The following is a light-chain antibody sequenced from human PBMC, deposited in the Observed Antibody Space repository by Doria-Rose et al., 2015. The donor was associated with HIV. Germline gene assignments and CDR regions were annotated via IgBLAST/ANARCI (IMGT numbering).Light chain of an antibody. CDR2: DGS. V-gene: IGKV3-20*01. CDR3: HQYGTSWT. J-gene: IGKJ1*01. CDR1: QSFSSTY. Sequence: VLTQPPGTLSLSPGERATLSCRASQSFSSTYLAWYQQRPGQAPSLLIYDGSTRATGIPDRFSASGSGTDFTITINRLEPEDFALYYCHQYGTSWTFGQGTKVEI.